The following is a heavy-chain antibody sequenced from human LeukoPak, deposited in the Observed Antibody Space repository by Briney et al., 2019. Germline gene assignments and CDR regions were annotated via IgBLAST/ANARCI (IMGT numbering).Heavy chain of an antibody. V-gene: IGHV4-30-4*08. CDR2: IYESAST. CDR3: ARGRGYCSSTSCVRYYYYYCGMDV. CDR1: GGSFSGGDYY. J-gene: IGHJ6*02. Sequence: SQTLSLTCTVSGGSFSGGDYYWSCIRQPPGKGLEWIGNIYESASTNYNPSLQSRVTISVDTSKNQFCLKLSSVTAADTAVYYCARGRGYCSSTSCVRYYYYYCGMDVWGQGTTVSVSS. D-gene: IGHD2-2*01.